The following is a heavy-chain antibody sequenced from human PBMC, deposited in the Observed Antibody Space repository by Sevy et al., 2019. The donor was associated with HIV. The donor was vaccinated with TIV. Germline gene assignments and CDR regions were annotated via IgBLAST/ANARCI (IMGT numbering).Heavy chain of an antibody. CDR1: GDSVSSNSAA. V-gene: IGHV6-1*01. Sequence: SQTLSLTCAISGDSVSSNSAAWNWIRQSLSRGLEWLGRTYYRSKWSNDYAVSVKSRITINPDTSKNQFSLQLNSVTPEDTAVYYCARDRGLRLYSSSWYGWFDPWGQGTLVTVSS. CDR2: TYYRSKWSN. CDR3: ARDRGLRLYSSSWYGWFDP. J-gene: IGHJ5*02. D-gene: IGHD6-13*01.